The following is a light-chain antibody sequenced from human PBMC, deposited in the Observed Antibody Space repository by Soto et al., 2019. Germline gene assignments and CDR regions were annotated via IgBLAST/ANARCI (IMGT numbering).Light chain of an antibody. Sequence: EIVMTQSPATLSVSPGERANLSCRASQSISSNLAWYQQRPGQAPRLLMYGASTRADGIPARFTGSGSGTEFTLTISSLQSEDFAVYYCQQYHIWPPWTSGQGTKV. CDR3: QQYHIWPPWT. CDR2: GAS. CDR1: QSISSN. J-gene: IGKJ1*01. V-gene: IGKV3-15*01.